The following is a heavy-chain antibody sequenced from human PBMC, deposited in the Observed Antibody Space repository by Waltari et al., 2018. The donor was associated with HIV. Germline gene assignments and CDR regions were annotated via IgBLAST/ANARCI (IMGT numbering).Heavy chain of an antibody. D-gene: IGHD5-18*01. CDR2: IYTSGCT. CDR1: GGSISSGNYY. V-gene: IGHV4-61*02. CDR3: AREDTAMVYYFDY. J-gene: IGHJ4*02. Sequence: QVQLQESGPGLVKPSQTLSLTCTVSGGSISSGNYYWNWIRQPAGKGLEWIGRIYTSGCTNYNPSLKSRVTISVDTSKNQFSLKLSSVTAADTAVYYCAREDTAMVYYFDYWGQGTLVTVSS.